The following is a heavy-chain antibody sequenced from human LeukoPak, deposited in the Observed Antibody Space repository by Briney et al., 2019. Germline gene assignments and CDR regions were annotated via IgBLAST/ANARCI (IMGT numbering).Heavy chain of an antibody. J-gene: IGHJ4*02. CDR1: GGSIDSYY. D-gene: IGHD2-2*01. CDR3: ARVYQSAEYYFDY. Sequence: SDTLSLTCTVSGGSIDSYYWSWIRQPPGKGLEWIGYIYYTGCTEYHPSLKSRVTISLDTSKNQFSLKLTSVTAADTAVYYCARVYQSAEYYFDYWGQGTLVTVSS. CDR2: IYYTGCT. V-gene: IGHV4-59*07.